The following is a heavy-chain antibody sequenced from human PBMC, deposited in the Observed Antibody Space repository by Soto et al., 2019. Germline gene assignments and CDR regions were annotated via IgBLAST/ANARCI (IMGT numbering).Heavy chain of an antibody. V-gene: IGHV4-34*01. CDR3: ARVTTWSPLLAKYYYYYMDV. CDR2: INHSGST. CDR1: GGSFSGYY. J-gene: IGHJ6*03. D-gene: IGHD4-4*01. Sequence: PSGTLSLTCAVYGGSFSGYYWSWIRQPPGKGLEWIGEINHSGSTNYNPSLKSRVTISVDTSKNQFSLKLSSVTAADTAVYYCARVTTWSPLLAKYYYYYMDVWGKGTTVTVSS.